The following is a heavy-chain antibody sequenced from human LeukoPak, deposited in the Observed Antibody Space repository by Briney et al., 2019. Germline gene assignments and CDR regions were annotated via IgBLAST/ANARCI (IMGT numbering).Heavy chain of an antibody. V-gene: IGHV1-2*02. CDR2: LNPNSGGI. J-gene: IGHJ5*02. CDR3: ARDWVGYYGSGSGGDWFDP. CDR1: GYTFTGFC. Sequence: ASVKVSCKASGYTFTGFCIHWVRQAPGQGLEWMGWLNPNSGGINYAQNFQGRVTMTRDTSISTGYMELSRLRSDDTAVYYCARDWVGYYGSGSGGDWFDPWGQGTLVTVSS. D-gene: IGHD3-10*01.